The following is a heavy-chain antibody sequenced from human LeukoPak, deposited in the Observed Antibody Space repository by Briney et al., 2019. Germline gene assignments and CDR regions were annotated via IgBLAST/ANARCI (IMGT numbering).Heavy chain of an antibody. CDR1: GFTFSRYW. D-gene: IGHD4-17*01. CDR2: INSDGSRI. V-gene: IGHV3-74*01. Sequence: GGSLRLSCAASGFTFSRYWMHWVRQAPGKGLVWVSRINSDGSRISYADSVKRRFTISRDNAKNTLYLQMNSLRAEDTAVYYCARDADYGDWGGIDPWGQGTLVTVSS. J-gene: IGHJ5*02. CDR3: ARDADYGDWGGIDP.